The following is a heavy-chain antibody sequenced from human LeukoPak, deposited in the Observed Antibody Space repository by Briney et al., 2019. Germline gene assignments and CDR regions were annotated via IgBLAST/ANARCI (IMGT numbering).Heavy chain of an antibody. CDR3: ARLGKWEPQDWFDP. CDR2: IYYSGNT. V-gene: IGHV4-39*01. Sequence: SETLSLTCTLSGGSISSSYYYCGWIRQPPRKGLEWIGSIYYSGNTYYNPSLKSRVTISVDTSKNQFSLRLSSVTAADTAVYYCARLGKWEPQDWFDPWGQGTLVTVSS. CDR1: GGSISSSYYY. J-gene: IGHJ5*02. D-gene: IGHD1-26*01.